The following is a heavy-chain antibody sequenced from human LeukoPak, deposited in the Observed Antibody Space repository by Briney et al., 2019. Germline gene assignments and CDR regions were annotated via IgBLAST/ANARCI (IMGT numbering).Heavy chain of an antibody. CDR3: ARGGYEPDDAFDI. V-gene: IGHV4-59*01. CDR2: IYYSGST. Sequence: SETLSLTCTVSGGSISSYYWSWIRQPPGKGLEWNGYIYYSGSTNYNPSLKSRVTISVDTSKNQFSLKLSSVTAADTAVYYCARGGYEPDDAFDIWGQGTMVTVSS. CDR1: GGSISSYY. D-gene: IGHD1-1*01. J-gene: IGHJ3*02.